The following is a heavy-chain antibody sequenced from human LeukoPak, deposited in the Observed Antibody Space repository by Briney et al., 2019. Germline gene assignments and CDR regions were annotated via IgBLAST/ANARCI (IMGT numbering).Heavy chain of an antibody. Sequence: GRSLRLSCAASGFTFSSYAMHWVRQAPGKGLEWVAVISYDGSNKYYADSVKSRFTISRDNSKNTLYLQMNSLRAEDTAVSHCARVLRSFDLPLDWGQGTLVTVSS. J-gene: IGHJ4*02. CDR3: ARVLRSFDLPLD. CDR1: GFTFSSYA. V-gene: IGHV3-30*04. D-gene: IGHD3-9*01. CDR2: ISYDGSNK.